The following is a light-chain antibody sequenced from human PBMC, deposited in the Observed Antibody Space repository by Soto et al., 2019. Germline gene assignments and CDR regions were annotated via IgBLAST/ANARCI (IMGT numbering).Light chain of an antibody. CDR2: GAS. CDR3: QQYGRSPLT. J-gene: IGKJ4*01. CDR1: QSVSSSY. V-gene: IGKV3-20*01. Sequence: EIVLTQSPGTLSWSPGERATLSCRASQSVSSSYLAWYQQKPGQAPRLLIYGASSRTTGIPERISGSGSGTDFPITIRRLEHEDFAVYYCQQYGRSPLTFGGGTKVEIK.